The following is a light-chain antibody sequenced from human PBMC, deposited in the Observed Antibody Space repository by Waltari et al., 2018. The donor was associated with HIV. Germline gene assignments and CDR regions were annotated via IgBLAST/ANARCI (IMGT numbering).Light chain of an antibody. CDR2: WAS. CDR1: QSVLFSPNNKNY. J-gene: IGKJ5*01. V-gene: IGKV4-1*01. CDR3: QQYYNIPPT. Sequence: DIVMTQSPDSLGVSLGERATINCQSSQSVLFSPNNKNYLSWYQQKPGQPPKLLIYWASTRESGVPDRFSGSGSGTDFTLTISSLQAEDVAVYYCQQYYNIPPTFGQGTRLEIK.